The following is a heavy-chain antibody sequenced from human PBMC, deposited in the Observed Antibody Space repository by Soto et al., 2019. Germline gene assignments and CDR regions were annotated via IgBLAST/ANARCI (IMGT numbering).Heavy chain of an antibody. D-gene: IGHD5-12*01. J-gene: IGHJ6*02. CDR3: APEKDGYNYRDYYYGMDV. CDR1: GFTFTSSA. V-gene: IGHV1-58*01. Sequence: SVKVSCKASGFTFTSSAVQWVRQARGQRLEWIGWIVVGSGNTNYAQKFQEGVTITRDMSTSTAYMELSSLRSEDTAVYYCAPEKDGYNYRDYYYGMDVWGQGTTVTVSS. CDR2: IVVGSGNT.